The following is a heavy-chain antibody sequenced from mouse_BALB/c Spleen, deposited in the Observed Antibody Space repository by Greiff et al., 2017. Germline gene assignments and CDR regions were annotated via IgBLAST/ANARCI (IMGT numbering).Heavy chain of an antibody. CDR3: ARRGGNSWMAY. Sequence: EVQGVESGGGLVKPGGSLKLSCAASGFTFSSYAMSWVRQSPEKRLEWVAEISSGGSYTYYPDTVTGRFTISRDNAKNTLYLEMSSLRSEDTAMYYCARRGGNSWMAYWGQGTLVTVSA. D-gene: IGHD2-1*01. V-gene: IGHV5-9-4*01. CDR1: GFTFSSYA. CDR2: ISSGGSYT. J-gene: IGHJ3*01.